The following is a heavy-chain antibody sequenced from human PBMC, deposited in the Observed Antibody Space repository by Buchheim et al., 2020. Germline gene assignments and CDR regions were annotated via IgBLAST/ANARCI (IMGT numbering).Heavy chain of an antibody. CDR1: GFTFSSYG. CDR3: ARRDYSNYMIYYYYYMDV. V-gene: IGHV3-33*01. D-gene: IGHD4-11*01. CDR2: IWYDGSNK. J-gene: IGHJ6*03. Sequence: QVQLVESGGGVVQPGRSLRLSCAASGFTFSSYGMHWVRQAPGKGLEWVAVIWYDGSNKYYADSVKGRFTISRDNSKNTLYPQMNSLRAEDTAVYYCARRDYSNYMIYYYYYMDVWGKGTT.